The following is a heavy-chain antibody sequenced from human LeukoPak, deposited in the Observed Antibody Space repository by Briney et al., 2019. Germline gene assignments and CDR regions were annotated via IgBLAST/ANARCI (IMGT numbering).Heavy chain of an antibody. CDR2: INPSGGST. V-gene: IGHV1-46*01. CDR1: GYTFTSYY. D-gene: IGHD3-10*01. J-gene: IGHJ5*02. CDR3: ARVALLWFGEPHDGENWFDP. Sequence: ASVKVSCKASGYTFTSYYMHWVRQAPGQGLEWMGIINPSGGSTSYAQKFQGRVTMTRDTSTSTVYMELSSLRAEDTAVYYCARVALLWFGEPHDGENWFDPWGQGTQVTVSS.